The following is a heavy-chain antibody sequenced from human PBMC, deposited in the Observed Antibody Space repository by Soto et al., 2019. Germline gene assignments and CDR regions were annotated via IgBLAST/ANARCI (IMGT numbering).Heavy chain of an antibody. CDR3: ASNPSGSRLFDY. J-gene: IGHJ4*02. V-gene: IGHV1-46*01. CDR1: GYTFTSYY. D-gene: IGHD1-26*01. CDR2: INPSGGST. Sequence: QVQLVQSGAEVKKPGASVKVSCKASGYTFTSYYMHWVRQAPGQGLEWMGIINPSGGSTSYAQKFRGRVTMTRDTSTSTVYMELSSLRSEDTAVYYCASNPSGSRLFDYWGQGTLVTVSS.